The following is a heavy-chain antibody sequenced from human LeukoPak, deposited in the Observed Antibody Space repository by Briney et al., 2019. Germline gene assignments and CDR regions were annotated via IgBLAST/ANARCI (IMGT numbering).Heavy chain of an antibody. Sequence: SETLSLTCAVYGGSFSGYYWSWIRQPPGKGLEWIGEINHSGSTNYNPSLKSRVTISVDTSKNQFSLKLSSVTAADTAVYYCARGNHYGSGSYNCFDPWGQGTLVTVSS. CDR1: GGSFSGYY. J-gene: IGHJ5*02. CDR2: INHSGST. V-gene: IGHV4-34*01. D-gene: IGHD3-10*01. CDR3: ARGNHYGSGSYNCFDP.